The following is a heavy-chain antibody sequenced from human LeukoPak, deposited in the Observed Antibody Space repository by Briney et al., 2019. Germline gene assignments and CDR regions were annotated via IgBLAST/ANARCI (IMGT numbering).Heavy chain of an antibody. V-gene: IGHV6-1*01. CDR3: ARDVYERGVPGGFDY. CDR1: GDSVSSNSAA. Sequence: SQTLSLTCAISGDSVSSNSAAWNRIRQSPSRGLEWLGRTYYRSKWYNEYAASVKGRITINPDTSKNQFSLQLNSVTPEDTAVFYCARDVYERGVPGGFDYWGQGTLVTVSS. J-gene: IGHJ4*02. CDR2: TYYRSKWYN. D-gene: IGHD5/OR15-5a*01.